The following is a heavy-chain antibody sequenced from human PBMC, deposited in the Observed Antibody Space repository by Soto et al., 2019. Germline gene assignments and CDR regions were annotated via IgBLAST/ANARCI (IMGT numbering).Heavy chain of an antibody. CDR1: GDSVSSNSAA. V-gene: IGHV6-1*01. J-gene: IGHJ6*02. CDR3: ARATPIRKGSSSGRSGYYYGMDV. Sequence: SQTLSLTCAISGDSVSSNSAAWNWIRQSPSRGLEWLGRTYYRSKWYNDYAVSVKSRITINPDTSKNQFSLQLNSVTPEDTAVYYCARATPIRKGSSSGRSGYYYGMDVWGQGTTVTVSS. D-gene: IGHD6-6*01. CDR2: TYYRSKWYN.